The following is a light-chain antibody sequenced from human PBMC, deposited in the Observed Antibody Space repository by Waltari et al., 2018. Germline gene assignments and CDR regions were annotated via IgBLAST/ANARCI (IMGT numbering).Light chain of an antibody. CDR1: QDISSH. V-gene: IGKV1-9*01. J-gene: IGKJ3*01. Sequence: DIQLTQSPSFLSASVGDRVTIPCRASQDISSHVAWYQQKPGKAPKRLIYAASTLKSGVPSRFSGSGSGTEFTLTISSLQPEDFATYYCHQLNSYRAFGPGAKVEIK. CDR2: AAS. CDR3: HQLNSYRA.